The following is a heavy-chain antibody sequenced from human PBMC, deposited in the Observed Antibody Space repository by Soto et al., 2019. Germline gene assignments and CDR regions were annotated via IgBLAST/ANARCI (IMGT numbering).Heavy chain of an antibody. V-gene: IGHV3-30*03. CDR3: VRDLGTPYNI. D-gene: IGHD1-1*01. Sequence: GGSLRLSCAASGFTLSSYDMHWVRQAPGKGLEWVASISYDGDNEDYADSVKGRLTISRDISKNTVFLQMNSLKPEDTALYYCVRDLGTPYNIWGQGIVVTVSS. J-gene: IGHJ4*02. CDR1: GFTLSSYD. CDR2: ISYDGDNE.